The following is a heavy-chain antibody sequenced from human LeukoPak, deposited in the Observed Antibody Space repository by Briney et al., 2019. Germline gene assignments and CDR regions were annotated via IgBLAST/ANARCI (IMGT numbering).Heavy chain of an antibody. J-gene: IGHJ4*02. CDR2: ISSSRTYT. CDR3: ARVGSGSHQVDD. Sequence: GGSLRLFCAASGFTFSFYGMNWVRQAPGKGLECVSSISSSRTYTYYADSLKGRFTISMDNAKNSLYLQMNSLRAEDTAVYYCARVGSGSHQVDDWGLGTLVTVSS. V-gene: IGHV3-21*01. CDR1: GFTFSFYG. D-gene: IGHD3-10*01.